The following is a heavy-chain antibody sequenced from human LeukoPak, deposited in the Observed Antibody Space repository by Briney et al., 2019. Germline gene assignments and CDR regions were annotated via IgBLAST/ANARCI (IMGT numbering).Heavy chain of an antibody. CDR2: ISYDGSNN. Sequence: GGSLRLSCSASGFIFSSYAMHWVRQAPGKGLEWVAIISYDGSNNYYADSVKGRFTISRDNSKNTLYLQMNSLRLEDTALYYCAGGANYYYYGMGVWGQGTTVTVSS. J-gene: IGHJ6*02. D-gene: IGHD3-10*01. V-gene: IGHV3-30-3*01. CDR1: GFIFSSYA. CDR3: AGGANYYYYGMGV.